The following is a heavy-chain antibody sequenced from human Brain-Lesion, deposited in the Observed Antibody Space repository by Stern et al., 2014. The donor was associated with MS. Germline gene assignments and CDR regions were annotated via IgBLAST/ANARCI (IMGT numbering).Heavy chain of an antibody. J-gene: IGHJ4*02. CDR1: GFTFSNSW. Sequence: VQLVESGGGLVQPGGCLRLSCAASGFTFSNSWMHWVRQAPGKGLVWVSRINRDGSTTTYADSVKGRFTISRDNAKNTLYLQMSSLRAEDTAVYYCTILSGPYDHWGQGTLVTVSS. CDR2: INRDGSTT. CDR3: TILSGPYDH. V-gene: IGHV3-74*02. D-gene: IGHD3-10*01.